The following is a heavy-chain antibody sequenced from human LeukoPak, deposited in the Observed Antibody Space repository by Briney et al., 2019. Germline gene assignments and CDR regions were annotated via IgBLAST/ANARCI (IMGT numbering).Heavy chain of an antibody. V-gene: IGHV4-39*07. CDR3: ARTYGDYVRWFDP. J-gene: IGHJ5*02. CDR1: GGSISSSNYY. Sequence: SETLSLTCSVSGGSISSSNYYWGWIRQPPGKGLEWIGSISYSGNTYYNPSLKSRVTISVDKSKNHFSLKLTSVTAADTAVYYCARTYGDYVRWFDPWGQGTLVTVSS. D-gene: IGHD4-17*01. CDR2: ISYSGNT.